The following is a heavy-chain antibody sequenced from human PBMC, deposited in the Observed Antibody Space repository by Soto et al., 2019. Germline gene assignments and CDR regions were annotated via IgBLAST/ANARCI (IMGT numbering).Heavy chain of an antibody. CDR1: GYTFTRYD. CDR2: MNPNSGNT. Sequence: GASVKVSCKASGYTFTRYDINCVRQATGQGLEYLGWMNPNSGNTGYVQKFQGRVTMTRDTSISTAYMELSSLRSEDSAVYFCARGIKYGAYSRWFDPWGQGTLVTVSS. CDR3: ARGIKYGAYSRWFDP. D-gene: IGHD4-17*01. J-gene: IGHJ5*02. V-gene: IGHV1-8*01.